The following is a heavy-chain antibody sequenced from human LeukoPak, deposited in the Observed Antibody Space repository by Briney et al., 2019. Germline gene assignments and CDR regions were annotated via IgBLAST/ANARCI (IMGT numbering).Heavy chain of an antibody. CDR3: TRDLGSGYFSSFQFYFDY. CDR1: GFTFSDYA. V-gene: IGHV3-30*04. J-gene: IGHJ4*02. D-gene: IGHD3-22*01. Sequence: PGGSLRLSCAASGFTFSDYAMHWVRQAPGKGLEWVAVIPDAGNNKYFADSVKGRFTVSRDNSKNTVYLQMNSLTIDDTAVYYCTRDLGSGYFSSFQFYFDYWGQGTLVTVSS. CDR2: IPDAGNNK.